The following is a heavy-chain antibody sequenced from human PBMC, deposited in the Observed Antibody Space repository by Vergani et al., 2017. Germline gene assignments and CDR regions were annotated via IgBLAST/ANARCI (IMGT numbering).Heavy chain of an antibody. CDR2: ISGSGGST. V-gene: IGHV3-23*04. CDR3: AEDLAYYYDSSGYYYLSSFYFDY. D-gene: IGHD3-22*01. CDR1: GFTVSSNY. J-gene: IGHJ4*02. Sequence: EVQLVESGGGLVQPGGSLRLSCAASGFTVSSNYMSWVRQAPGKGLEWVSAISGSGGSTCYADSVKGRFTISRDNSKNTLYLQMNSLRAEDTAVYYCAEDLAYYYDSSGYYYLSSFYFDYWGQGTLVTVSS.